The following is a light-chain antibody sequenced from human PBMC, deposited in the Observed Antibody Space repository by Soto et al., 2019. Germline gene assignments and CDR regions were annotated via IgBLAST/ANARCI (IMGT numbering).Light chain of an antibody. V-gene: IGKV1-39*01. CDR1: ASISNY. Sequence: DIRMTQSPSSLSASVGDRVTITCRASASISNYLNWYQQTPGKAPNLLIYAASSLQSGVPSRFSGSGSGTDFTLTISSLQPEDFATYYCQQLNSYPPITFGGGTKVDIK. CDR3: QQLNSYPPIT. CDR2: AAS. J-gene: IGKJ4*01.